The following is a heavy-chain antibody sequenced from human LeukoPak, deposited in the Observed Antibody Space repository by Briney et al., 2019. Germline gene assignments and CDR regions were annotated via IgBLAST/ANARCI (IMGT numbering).Heavy chain of an antibody. J-gene: IGHJ6*02. D-gene: IGHD6-19*01. CDR2: ISSDSTYM. CDR3: AREPSGRYYYSYGLDV. CDR1: GFTFSSCS. Sequence: GGSLRLSCAASGFTFSSCSMNWVRQAPGKGLEWVSSISSDSTYMYCTDSVKGRFTISRDNARNSLYLQMNSLTAEDTAVYYCAREPSGRYYYSYGLDVWGQGTTVTVSS. V-gene: IGHV3-21*01.